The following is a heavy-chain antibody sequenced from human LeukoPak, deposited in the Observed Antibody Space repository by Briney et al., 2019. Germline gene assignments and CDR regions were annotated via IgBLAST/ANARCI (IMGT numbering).Heavy chain of an antibody. J-gene: IGHJ2*01. CDR1: GYTFTSYG. CDR3: AREAYYYDSSGYFYWYFDL. CDR2: ISAYNGNT. V-gene: IGHV1-18*01. Sequence: ASVKVSCKAYGYTFTSYGISWLRQAPGQGLEWMGWISAYNGNTNYAQKLQGRVTMTTDTSTSTAYMELRSLRSDDTAVYYCAREAYYYDSSGYFYWYFDLWGRGTLVTVSS. D-gene: IGHD3-22*01.